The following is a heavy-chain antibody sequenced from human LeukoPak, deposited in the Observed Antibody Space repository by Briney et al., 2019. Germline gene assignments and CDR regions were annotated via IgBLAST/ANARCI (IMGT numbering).Heavy chain of an antibody. CDR1: GYTFTSYY. Sequence: GASVKVPCKASGYTFTSYYMHWVRQAPGQGLEWMGIINPSGGSTTYAQKFQGRVTMTRDTSTSTVYMELSSLRSEDTAVYYCARDEVKYNYGPGAFDIWGQGTMATVSS. CDR2: INPSGGST. CDR3: ARDEVKYNYGPGAFDI. V-gene: IGHV1-46*01. J-gene: IGHJ3*02. D-gene: IGHD5-18*01.